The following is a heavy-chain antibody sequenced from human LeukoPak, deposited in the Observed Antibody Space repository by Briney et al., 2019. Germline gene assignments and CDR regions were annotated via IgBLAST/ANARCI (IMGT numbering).Heavy chain of an antibody. J-gene: IGHJ4*02. CDR1: GGSISSGGYY. Sequence: SQTLSLTCTVSGGSISSGGYYWSWIRQPPGKGLEWIGYIYHSGSTYYNPSLKSRVTISVDRSKNQFSLKLSSVTAADTAVYYCARGGRLTPFDYWGQGTLVTVSS. CDR2: IYHSGST. D-gene: IGHD6-19*01. V-gene: IGHV4-30-2*01. CDR3: ARGGRLTPFDY.